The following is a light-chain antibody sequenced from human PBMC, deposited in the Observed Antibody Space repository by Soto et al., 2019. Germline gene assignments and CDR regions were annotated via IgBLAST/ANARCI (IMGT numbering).Light chain of an antibody. CDR1: QSLRGN. V-gene: IGKV3-15*01. J-gene: IGKJ1*01. Sequence: EIVLTQSPDTLSLSPGERATLSCGASQSLRGNTLAWYQQRPGQAPRLLIYGASTRATGIPARFSGGGSGTEFTLTISSLQSEDFVVYYCQQYNIWTWTFGQGTKVDIK. CDR2: GAS. CDR3: QQYNIWTWT.